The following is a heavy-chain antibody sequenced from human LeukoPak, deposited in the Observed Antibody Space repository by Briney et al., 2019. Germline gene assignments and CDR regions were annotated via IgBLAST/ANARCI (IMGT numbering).Heavy chain of an antibody. CDR1: GFTVSSNY. Sequence: GGSLTLSCASSGFTVSSNYMSWVRQAPWKGLEGVSVIYSGGSTYYADSVKGRFTISRDNSKNTMYLQMNSLRAEDTAVYYCARARPYYYGSGSYRYYYYMDVWGKGTTVTVSS. CDR2: IYSGGST. V-gene: IGHV3-53*01. J-gene: IGHJ6*03. D-gene: IGHD3-10*01. CDR3: ARARPYYYGSGSYRYYYYMDV.